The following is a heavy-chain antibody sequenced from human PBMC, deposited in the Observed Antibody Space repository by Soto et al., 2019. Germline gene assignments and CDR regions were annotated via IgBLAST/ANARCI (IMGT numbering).Heavy chain of an antibody. CDR2: ITGIGGRT. Sequence: PVGSLRLSCVGSGFTFGNYAMSWVRQAPGKGLEWVSSITGIGGRTYYADSVKGRFTISRDNPKNTLYLQMNNLRAEDTAMFYCAKDRGPYCSGGICYPPSWFDPWGQGTQVTVSS. D-gene: IGHD2-15*01. J-gene: IGHJ5*02. V-gene: IGHV3-23*01. CDR3: AKDRGPYCSGGICYPPSWFDP. CDR1: GFTFGNYA.